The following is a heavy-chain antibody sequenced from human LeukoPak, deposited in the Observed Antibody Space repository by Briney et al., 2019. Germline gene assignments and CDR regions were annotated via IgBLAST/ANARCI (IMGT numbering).Heavy chain of an antibody. D-gene: IGHD1-26*01. Sequence: GASVKVSCKASGGTFSSYAISWVRQAPGQGLGWLGGIIPMVGKANYAQTFQGKVTIITDESTRTAYTELNSLTSEDTAVYYCAAGVGITTQFDNWGQGTPVTVSS. CDR1: GGTFSSYA. V-gene: IGHV1-69*05. CDR2: IIPMVGKA. CDR3: AAGVGITTQFDN. J-gene: IGHJ4*02.